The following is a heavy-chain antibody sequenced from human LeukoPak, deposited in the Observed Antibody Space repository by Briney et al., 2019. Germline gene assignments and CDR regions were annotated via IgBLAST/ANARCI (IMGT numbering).Heavy chain of an antibody. Sequence: GGSLRLSGSAPGFTFRNYARNWVRRAPGKGLKNVSAISSDGGNRYCADSVKGRFSISRDNSKNTLFLQMTSLRTEDTAVYYCVATQPSGWELDYWGQGTVVTVSS. CDR3: VATQPSGWELDY. J-gene: IGHJ4*02. CDR1: GFTFRNYA. D-gene: IGHD6-19*01. CDR2: ISSDGGNR. V-gene: IGHV3-64D*06.